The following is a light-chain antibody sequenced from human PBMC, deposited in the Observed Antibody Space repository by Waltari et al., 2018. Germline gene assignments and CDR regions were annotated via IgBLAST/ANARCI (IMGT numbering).Light chain of an antibody. J-gene: IGLJ1*01. CDR1: DRDVGDYNF. CDR2: EVS. V-gene: IGLV2-14*01. Sequence: QSALTQPASVPGSPGQSITISCTGTDRDVGDYNFVSWYRQHPGKAPHLIIYEVSERPPGISDRFSASKSDNTASLTISGLKADDEAVYYCSSYTTSNAPGVFGTGTKVTVL. CDR3: SSYTTSNAPGV.